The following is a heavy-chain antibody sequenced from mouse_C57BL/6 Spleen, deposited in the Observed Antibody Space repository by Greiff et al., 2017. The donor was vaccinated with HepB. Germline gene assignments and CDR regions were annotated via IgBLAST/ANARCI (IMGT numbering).Heavy chain of an antibody. CDR1: GYAFTNYL. CDR2: INPGSGGT. V-gene: IGHV1-54*01. J-gene: IGHJ3*01. D-gene: IGHD2-4*01. CDR3: ARSDYDEAY. Sequence: VQLQQSGAELVRPGTSVKVSCKASGYAFTNYLIEWVKQRPGQGLEWIGVINPGSGGTNYNEKFKGKATLTADKSSSTAYMQLSSLTAEDSAVYFCARSDYDEAYWGQGTLVTVSA.